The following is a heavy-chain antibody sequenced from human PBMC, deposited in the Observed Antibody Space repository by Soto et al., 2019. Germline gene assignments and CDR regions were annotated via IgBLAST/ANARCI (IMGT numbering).Heavy chain of an antibody. D-gene: IGHD2-2*01. CDR3: AKEGPITSWKFDY. V-gene: IGHV3-30*18. Sequence: QVQLVESGGGVVQPGRSLRLSCAASGFTFSNYGMHWVRQAPGKGLEWVIVISYDGNVAYYADSVKGRFTISRDNSKNTLYLQMNSLRTEDPAMYYCAKEGPITSWKFDYWGQGTRVTVSS. CDR1: GFTFSNYG. J-gene: IGHJ4*02. CDR2: ISYDGNVA.